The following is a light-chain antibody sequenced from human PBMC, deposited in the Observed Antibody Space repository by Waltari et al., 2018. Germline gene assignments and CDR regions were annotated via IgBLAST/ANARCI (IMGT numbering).Light chain of an antibody. V-gene: IGLV2-14*03. CDR3: FSYTSRSTVL. CDR2: NVR. Sequence: QSALTQPASVTGSLGQSITISCTGTINADNDFSYVSWFQQHPGRVPKLLIYNVRNRPSGTCDRFSGSKSGSTASLTISGLQSEDEADYYCFSYTSRSTVLFGGGTKLTVL. J-gene: IGLJ2*01. CDR1: INADNDFSY.